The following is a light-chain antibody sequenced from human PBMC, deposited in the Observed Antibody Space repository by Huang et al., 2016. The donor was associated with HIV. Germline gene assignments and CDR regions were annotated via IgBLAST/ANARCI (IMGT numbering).Light chain of an antibody. J-gene: IGKJ1*01. CDR3: QQYHSSWT. CDR2: AAS. Sequence: DIQMTQSPLSLSASVGDRVTITCRASQGIRNAIAWYQQKPGKAPKLLVYAASRLESGVPSWVSCSGSGTNFTLTISSLQPEDFATYYCQQYHSSWTFGQGTKVEIK. CDR1: QGIRNA. V-gene: IGKV1-NL1*01.